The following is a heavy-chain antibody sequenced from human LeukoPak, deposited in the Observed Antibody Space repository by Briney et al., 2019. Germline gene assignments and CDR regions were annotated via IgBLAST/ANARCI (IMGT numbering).Heavy chain of an antibody. CDR3: ARGSCSSTSCYTDAFDI. CDR2: ISSSSSYI. Sequence: SGGSLRLSCAASGLTFSSYGMHWVRQAPGKGLEWVSSISSSSSYIYYADSVKGRFTISRDNAKNSLYLQMNSLRAEDTAVYYCARGSCSSTSCYTDAFDIWGQGTMVTVS. D-gene: IGHD2-2*02. V-gene: IGHV3-21*01. J-gene: IGHJ3*02. CDR1: GLTFSSYG.